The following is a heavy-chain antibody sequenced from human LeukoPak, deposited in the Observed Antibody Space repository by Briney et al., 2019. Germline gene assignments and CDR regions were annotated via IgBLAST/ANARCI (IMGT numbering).Heavy chain of an antibody. Sequence: GGSLRLSCAASGFTFSSYGMSWVRQAPGKGLVWVSRLNSDGSSTNYADSVKGRFTISRDNAKNTLYLQMNSLRDEDTAVFYCARSRYDYIWGIDYWGQGTLVTISS. CDR2: LNSDGSST. CDR3: ARSRYDYIWGIDY. J-gene: IGHJ4*02. D-gene: IGHD3-16*01. CDR1: GFTFSSYG. V-gene: IGHV3-74*01.